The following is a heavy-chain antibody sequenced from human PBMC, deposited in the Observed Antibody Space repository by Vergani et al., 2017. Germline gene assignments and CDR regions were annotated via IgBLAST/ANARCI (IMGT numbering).Heavy chain of an antibody. CDR3: ARGEDIVVVPAAIRVYYYYGMDV. J-gene: IGHJ6*02. Sequence: QVQLQESGPGLVKPSETLSLTCTVSGGSISSYYWSWIRQPPGKGLEWIGYIYYSGSTNYNPSLKSRVTISVDTSKNQFSLKLSSVTAADTAVYYCARGEDIVVVPAAIRVYYYYGMDVWGQGP. D-gene: IGHD2-2*02. CDR2: IYYSGST. V-gene: IGHV4-59*01. CDR1: GGSISSYY.